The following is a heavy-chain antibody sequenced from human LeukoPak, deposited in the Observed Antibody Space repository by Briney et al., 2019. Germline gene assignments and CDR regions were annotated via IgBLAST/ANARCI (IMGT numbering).Heavy chain of an antibody. CDR1: GGSISSSTFY. J-gene: IGHJ4*02. CDR3: ARHYVFVYGGSSFDY. D-gene: IGHD2-8*01. V-gene: IGHV4-39*01. Sequence: SETLPLTCTVSGGSISSSTFYWGWFRQPPGKGLEWIGSIFHTGVTYYNPSLNSRITISVDTSKNQFSLKLSSVTAADTAVYYCARHYVFVYGGSSFDYWGQGTLVTVSS. CDR2: IFHTGVT.